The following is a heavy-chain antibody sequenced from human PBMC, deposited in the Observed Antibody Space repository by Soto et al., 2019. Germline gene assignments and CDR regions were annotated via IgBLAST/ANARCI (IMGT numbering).Heavy chain of an antibody. CDR3: AKDPHGYDSSGPSGYYYYYYGMDV. D-gene: IGHD3-22*01. Sequence: GGSLRLSCAASGFTFSSYGMHWVRQAPGKGLEWVAVISYDGSNKYYADSVKGRFTISRDNSKNTLYLQMNSLRAEDTAVYYCAKDPHGYDSSGPSGYYYYYYGMDVWGQGTTVTVSS. V-gene: IGHV3-30*18. CDR2: ISYDGSNK. J-gene: IGHJ6*02. CDR1: GFTFSSYG.